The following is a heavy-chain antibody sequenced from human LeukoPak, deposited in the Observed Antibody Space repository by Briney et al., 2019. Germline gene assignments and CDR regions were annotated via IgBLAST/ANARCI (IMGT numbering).Heavy chain of an antibody. CDR2: VNTNTGNP. CDR1: GYTFTDYA. CDR3: ASCNDSSGYFAY. D-gene: IGHD3-22*01. J-gene: IGHJ4*02. Sequence: ASVKVSCKPSGYTFTDYAVNWVRQAPGQGLEYMGWVNTNTGNPTYAQGFTGRFVFSSDSSVSTAYLQITSLKADDSAIYFCASCNDSSGYFAYWGQGTLVTVSS. V-gene: IGHV7-4-1*02.